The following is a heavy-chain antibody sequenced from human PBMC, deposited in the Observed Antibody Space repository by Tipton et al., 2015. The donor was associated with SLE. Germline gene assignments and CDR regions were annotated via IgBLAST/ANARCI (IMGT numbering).Heavy chain of an antibody. J-gene: IGHJ5*02. V-gene: IGHV1-2*02. CDR1: GYTFTSYG. D-gene: IGHD6-19*01. Sequence: QLVQSGAEVKKPGASVKVSCKASGYTFTSYGISWVRQAPGQGLEWMGWISPNSGGTNYAQKFQGRITMTRDTSSSTAYMELSRLRSDDTAVFYCARDSSSGVKWFGPWGQGTLVTVSS. CDR3: ARDSSSGVKWFGP. CDR2: ISPNSGGT.